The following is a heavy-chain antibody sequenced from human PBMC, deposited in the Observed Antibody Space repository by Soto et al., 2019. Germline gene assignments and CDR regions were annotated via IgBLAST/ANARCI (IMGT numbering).Heavy chain of an antibody. Sequence: EVQLEEFGGGLVQPGRSLRLSCAASGFTFSSYWMHWVRQAPGKGLVWVSRINSDGSSTSYADSVKGRFTISRDNAKNTLYLQMNSLRAEDTAVYYCARAGWLGVNYYYYMDVWGKGTTVTVSS. CDR2: INSDGSST. CDR1: GFTFSSYW. D-gene: IGHD6-19*01. V-gene: IGHV3-74*01. CDR3: ARAGWLGVNYYYYMDV. J-gene: IGHJ6*03.